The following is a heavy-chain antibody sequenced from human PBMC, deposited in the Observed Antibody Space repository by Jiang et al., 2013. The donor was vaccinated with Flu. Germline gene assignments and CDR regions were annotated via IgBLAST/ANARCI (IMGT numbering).Heavy chain of an antibody. J-gene: IGHJ6*02. Sequence: SVSSNSAAWNWIRQSPSRGLEWLGRTYYRSKWYNDYAVSVKSRITINPDTSKNQFSLQLNSVTPEDTAVYYCARDTARNIVVVVAANYYYYGMDVWGQGTTVTVSS. CDR3: ARDTARNIVVVVAANYYYYGMDV. V-gene: IGHV6-1*01. D-gene: IGHD2-15*01. CDR2: TYYRSKWYN. CDR1: SVSSNSAA.